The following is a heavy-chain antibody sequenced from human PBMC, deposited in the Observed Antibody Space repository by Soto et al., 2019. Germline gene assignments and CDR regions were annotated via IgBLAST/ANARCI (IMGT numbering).Heavy chain of an antibody. J-gene: IGHJ4*02. CDR2: FDPEDGET. D-gene: IGHD3-16*01. CDR3: ATLLAWDADNDLKGRDY. Sequence: EASVKVSCKVSGYTLTELSMHWVRQAPGKGLEWMGGFDPEDGETIYAQKFQGRVTMTEDTSTDTAYMELSSLRSEDTAVYYCATLLAWDADNDLKGRDYWGQGTLVTVSS. V-gene: IGHV1-24*01. CDR1: GYTLTELS.